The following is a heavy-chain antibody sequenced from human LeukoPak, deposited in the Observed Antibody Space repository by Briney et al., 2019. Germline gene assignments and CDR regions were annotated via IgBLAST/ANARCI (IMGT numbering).Heavy chain of an antibody. D-gene: IGHD4-23*01. CDR3: ASSLAVVGAAPFDP. V-gene: IGHV4-34*01. J-gene: IGHJ5*02. CDR1: GGSFSGYY. CDR2: TNHSGST. Sequence: SETLSLTCAVYGGSFSGYYWSWIRQPPGKGLEWIGETNHSGSTNYNPSLKSRVTISVDTSKNQFSLKLSSVTAADTAVYYCASSLAVVGAAPFDPWGQGTLVTVSS.